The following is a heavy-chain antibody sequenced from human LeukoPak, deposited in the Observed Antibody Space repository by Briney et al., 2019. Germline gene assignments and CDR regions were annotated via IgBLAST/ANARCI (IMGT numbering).Heavy chain of an antibody. CDR3: ARDTIAVAGTFFY. D-gene: IGHD6-19*01. J-gene: IGHJ4*02. Sequence: GGSLRLSCAASGFTFSSYSMNWVRQAPGKGLEWVSYISSSSSTIYYADSVKGRFTISRDNAKNSLYLQMNSLRAEDTAVYYCARDTIAVAGTFFYWGQGTLVTVSS. CDR2: ISSSSSTI. CDR1: GFTFSSYS. V-gene: IGHV3-48*01.